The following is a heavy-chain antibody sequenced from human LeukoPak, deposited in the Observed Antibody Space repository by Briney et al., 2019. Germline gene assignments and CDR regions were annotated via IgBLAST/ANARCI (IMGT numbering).Heavy chain of an antibody. V-gene: IGHV1-2*02. D-gene: IGHD3-10*01. CDR2: INPNSGGT. CDR1: GYTFTGYY. CDR3: ARGALWFGEFDFDY. Sequence: GASVKVSCKCSGYTFTGYYIHWVRQAPGQGLEWVGLINPNSGGTNYAQKLQGRVTLTRDTSISTAYKELSRLRSDDPAVYYCARGALWFGEFDFDYWGQGTLVTVSS. J-gene: IGHJ4*02.